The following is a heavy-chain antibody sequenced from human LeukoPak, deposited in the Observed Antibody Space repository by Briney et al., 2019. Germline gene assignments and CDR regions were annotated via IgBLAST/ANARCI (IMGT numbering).Heavy chain of an antibody. CDR1: GFTFDHYA. Sequence: PGRSLRLSCAASGFTFDHYAMHWVRQAPGKGLEWVSGISWNSGSIGYADSVKGRFTISRDNAKNSLYLQMNSLRAEDTAVYYCARGAYYYDSSGYYSPYDYWGQGTLVTVSS. V-gene: IGHV3-9*01. J-gene: IGHJ4*02. CDR2: ISWNSGSI. D-gene: IGHD3-22*01. CDR3: ARGAYYYDSSGYYSPYDY.